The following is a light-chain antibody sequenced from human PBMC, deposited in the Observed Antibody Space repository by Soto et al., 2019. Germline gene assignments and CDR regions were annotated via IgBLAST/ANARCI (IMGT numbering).Light chain of an antibody. CDR2: DVS. J-gene: IGLJ3*02. CDR1: RSDVGGYNY. V-gene: IGLV2-14*01. Sequence: QSVLTQPASVSGSPGQSITISCTGTRSDVGGYNYVSWYQQHPGKAPKLMIYDVSNRPSGVSNRFSGSKSGNTASLTISGLQAEDEADYYCSSYTSSSLWVFGGGTKLTVL. CDR3: SSYTSSSLWV.